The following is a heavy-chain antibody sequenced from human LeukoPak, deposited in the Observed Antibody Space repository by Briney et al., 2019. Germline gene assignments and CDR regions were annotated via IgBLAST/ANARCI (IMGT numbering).Heavy chain of an antibody. V-gene: IGHV1-18*01. CDR1: GYTFTSYG. CDR3: ARTADDYGDYNWFDP. CDR2: ISAYNGNT. J-gene: IGHJ5*02. Sequence: ASVKVSCKASGYTFTSYGISWVRQAPGQGLEWMGWISAYNGNTNYAQKLQGRVTMTTDTSTSTAYMELRSLRSDDTAVYYCARTADDYGDYNWFDPWGQGTLVTVSP. D-gene: IGHD4-17*01.